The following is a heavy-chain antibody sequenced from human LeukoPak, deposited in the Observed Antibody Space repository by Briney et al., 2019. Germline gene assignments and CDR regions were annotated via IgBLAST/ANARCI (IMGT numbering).Heavy chain of an antibody. Sequence: GSLRLSSAASGFTFENYAMTWVPHAPGKGLEWVSSISRRGGSTYDADFVKGRFTISRDSSKNTLHLQMNTLRAEDTAVYYCAKVKGGSGPFDDWGEGTLVTVSS. CDR3: AKVKGGSGPFDD. V-gene: IGHV3-23*01. CDR2: ISRRGGST. CDR1: GFTFENYA. J-gene: IGHJ4*02. D-gene: IGHD1-26*01.